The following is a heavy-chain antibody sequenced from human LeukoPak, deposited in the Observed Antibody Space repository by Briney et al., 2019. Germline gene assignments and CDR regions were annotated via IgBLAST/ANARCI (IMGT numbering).Heavy chain of an antibody. D-gene: IGHD6-6*01. CDR1: GGSISSSNYY. V-gene: IGHV4-39*01. J-gene: IGHJ3*02. CDR3: ARLSLVYAFDI. CDR2: IYYSGST. Sequence: PSETLSLTCTVSGGSISSSNYYWGWIRQPPGKGLDWIGSIYYSGSTSCNPSLKSRVTISVDTSKYQFSLKLNSVTAADTAVYYCARLSLVYAFDIWGQGTMVTVSS.